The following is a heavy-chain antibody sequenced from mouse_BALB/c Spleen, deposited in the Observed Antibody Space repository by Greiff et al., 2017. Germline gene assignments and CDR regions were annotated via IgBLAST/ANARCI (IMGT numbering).Heavy chain of an antibody. D-gene: IGHD2-1*01. V-gene: IGHV2-9*02. CDR3: ARGNSEFAY. Sequence: VQLQQSGPGLVAPSQSLSITCTVSGFSLTSYGVHWVRQPPGKGLEWLGVIWAGGSTNYNSALMSRLSISKDNSKSQVFLKMNSLQTDDTAMYYCARGNSEFAYWGQGTLVTVSA. J-gene: IGHJ3*01. CDR2: IWAGGST. CDR1: GFSLTSYG.